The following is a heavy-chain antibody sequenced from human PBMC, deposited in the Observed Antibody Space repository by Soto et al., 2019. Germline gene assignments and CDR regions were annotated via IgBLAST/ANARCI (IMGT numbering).Heavy chain of an antibody. J-gene: IGHJ1*01. Sequence: GGSLRLSCAASGFTFDYYAMHWVRQVPGKGLEWVSGINWNSGSIGYGDSVRGRFAISRDNAKNSLHLQMNSLSAEDTAFYYCVKDESINWYSGHFRHWGQGTLVTVSS. D-gene: IGHD6-13*01. V-gene: IGHV3-9*01. CDR3: VKDESINWYSGHFRH. CDR2: INWNSGSI. CDR1: GFTFDYYA.